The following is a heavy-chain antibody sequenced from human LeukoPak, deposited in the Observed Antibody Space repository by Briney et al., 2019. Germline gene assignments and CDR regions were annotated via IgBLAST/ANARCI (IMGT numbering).Heavy chain of an antibody. D-gene: IGHD3-9*01. J-gene: IGHJ4*02. CDR3: ARANYDILTGSPYYFDY. Sequence: AETLSLTCTVSGVSISSYYWSWIRQPPGKGLEWIGCIYYSGSTNYNPSLKSRVTISVDTSKNQSSLKLSSVTAADTAVYYCARANYDILTGSPYYFDYWGQGTVVTVSS. CDR1: GVSISSYY. CDR2: IYYSGST. V-gene: IGHV4-59*01.